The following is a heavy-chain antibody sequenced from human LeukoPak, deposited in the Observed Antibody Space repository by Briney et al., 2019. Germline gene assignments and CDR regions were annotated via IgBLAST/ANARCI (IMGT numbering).Heavy chain of an antibody. J-gene: IGHJ3*02. CDR3: AREGIAARGGAFDI. Sequence: ASVKVSCKASGYTFTSYDINWVRQATGQGLEWMGWISAYNGNTNYAQKLQGRVTMTTDTSTSTAYMELRSLRSDDTAVYYCAREGIAARGGAFDIWGQGTMVTVSS. CDR1: GYTFTSYD. V-gene: IGHV1-18*01. CDR2: ISAYNGNT. D-gene: IGHD6-6*01.